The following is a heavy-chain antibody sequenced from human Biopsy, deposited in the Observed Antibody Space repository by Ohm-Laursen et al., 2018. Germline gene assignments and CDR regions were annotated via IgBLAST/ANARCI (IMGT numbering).Heavy chain of an antibody. Sequence: PSDTLSLTCTVSGGSISSDYWSWIRQTPGKGLEWIGYIYYSGSTNYNPSLKSRVTISVDTSKNQFSLRLNSVTAAGTAVYYCARATNSTGWPYYYFYGMDVWGQGTTVTVSS. CDR3: ARATNSTGWPYYYFYGMDV. CDR2: IYYSGST. CDR1: GGSISSDY. D-gene: IGHD2/OR15-2a*01. J-gene: IGHJ6*02. V-gene: IGHV4-59*07.